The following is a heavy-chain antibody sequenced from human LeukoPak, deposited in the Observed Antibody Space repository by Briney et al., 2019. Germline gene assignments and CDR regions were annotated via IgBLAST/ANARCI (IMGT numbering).Heavy chain of an antibody. Sequence: GGSLRLSCAASGFSFSTFWMASVRQAPGKGLEWVANIKEDESAKHQADSVKGRFTIFRDNAQNSVYLQMSSLRGEDTAVYYCARDVGGSLDYWGQGTLVTVSS. V-gene: IGHV3-7*01. CDR2: IKEDESAK. CDR1: GFSFSTFW. D-gene: IGHD1-26*01. CDR3: ARDVGGSLDY. J-gene: IGHJ4*02.